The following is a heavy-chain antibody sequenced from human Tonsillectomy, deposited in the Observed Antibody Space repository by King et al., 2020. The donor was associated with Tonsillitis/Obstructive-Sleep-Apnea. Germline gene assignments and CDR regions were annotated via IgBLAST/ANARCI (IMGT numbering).Heavy chain of an antibody. Sequence: VQLVESGGGVVQPGTSLRLSCAASGFTFSMYGMHWVRQAPGKGLEWVALIWSDGSNKNYSDSVKGRFSVSRDNYKNTLYLQMNSLRAEDTALYYCAGADLCYDFWSFDYWGQGTLVTVSS. V-gene: IGHV3-33*01. J-gene: IGHJ4*02. CDR1: GFTFSMYG. CDR2: IWSDGSNK. D-gene: IGHD3-3*01. CDR3: AGADLCYDFWSFDY.